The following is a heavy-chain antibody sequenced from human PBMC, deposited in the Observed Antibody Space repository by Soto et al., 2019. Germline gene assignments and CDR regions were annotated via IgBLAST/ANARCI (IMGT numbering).Heavy chain of an antibody. V-gene: IGHV4-39*01. CDR3: ARHPKARGADWFDP. J-gene: IGHJ5*02. CDR1: GGSISSSSYY. CDR2: IYYSGRT. Sequence: QLQLQESGPGLVKPSETLSLTCTVSGGSISSSSYYWGWIRQPPGKGLEWIGSIYYSGRTYYNPSLKRRVTISVDTSTNQFSLKLSSVTAADTAVYYCARHPKARGADWFDPWGQGTLVTVSS.